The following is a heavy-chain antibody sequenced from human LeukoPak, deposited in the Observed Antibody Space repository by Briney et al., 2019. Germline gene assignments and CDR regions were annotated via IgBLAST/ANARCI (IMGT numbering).Heavy chain of an antibody. J-gene: IGHJ4*02. CDR1: GGTFSSYA. CDR2: IIPILGIA. V-gene: IGHV1-69*04. CDR3: ARDLDGGYSGYGAYYFDY. Sequence: SVKVSCKASGGTFSSYAISWVRQAPGQGLEWMGRIIPILGIANYAQKFQGRVTITADKSTSTAYMELSSLRSEDTAVYYCARDLDGGYSGYGAYYFDYWGQGTLVTVSS. D-gene: IGHD5-12*01.